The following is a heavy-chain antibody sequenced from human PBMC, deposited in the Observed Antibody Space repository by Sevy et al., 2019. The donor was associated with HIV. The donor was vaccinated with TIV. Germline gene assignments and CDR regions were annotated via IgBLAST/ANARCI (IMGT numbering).Heavy chain of an antibody. D-gene: IGHD6-13*01. Sequence: GGSLRLSCGASGFTFSNYWMHWVRQVPGKGLVWVSRINNDGTITTYADSVKGRFTISRDNAKNTLFLQMNSLRAEDTAVYYCTRDDSKDIWGQGTTVTVSS. CDR1: GFTFSNYW. CDR2: INNDGTIT. V-gene: IGHV3-74*03. CDR3: TRDDSKDI. J-gene: IGHJ6*01.